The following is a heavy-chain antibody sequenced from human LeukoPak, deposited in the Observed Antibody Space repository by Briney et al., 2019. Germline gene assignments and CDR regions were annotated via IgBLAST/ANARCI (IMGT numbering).Heavy chain of an antibody. J-gene: IGHJ4*02. V-gene: IGHV4-39*01. Sequence: SETLSLTCTVSGDSITTGGYYWGWIRQPPGKGLEWIGSIYYSGSTYYNPSLKSRVTISVDTSKNQFSLKLSSVTAADTAVYYCARLSSGIAAVWGQGTLVTVSS. CDR2: IYYSGST. CDR1: GDSITTGGYY. CDR3: ARLSSGIAAV. D-gene: IGHD6-13*01.